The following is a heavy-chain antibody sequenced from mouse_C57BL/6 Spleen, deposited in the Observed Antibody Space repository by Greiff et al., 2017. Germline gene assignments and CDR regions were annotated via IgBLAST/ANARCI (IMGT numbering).Heavy chain of an antibody. V-gene: IGHV1-82*01. Sequence: VQLQQSGPELVKPGASVKISCKASGYAFSSSWMNWVKQRPGKGLEWIGRIYPGDGDTNYNGKFKGKATLTADKSSSTAYMQLSSLTSEDSAVYFCARSWYDYYAMDYWGQGTSVTVSS. CDR2: IYPGDGDT. CDR1: GYAFSSSW. J-gene: IGHJ4*01. CDR3: ARSWYDYYAMDY. D-gene: IGHD2-1*01.